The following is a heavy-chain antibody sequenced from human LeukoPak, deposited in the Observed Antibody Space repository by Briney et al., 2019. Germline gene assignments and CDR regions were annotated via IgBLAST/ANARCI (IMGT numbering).Heavy chain of an antibody. CDR2: INPISGDT. D-gene: IGHD3-10*01. J-gene: IGHJ4*02. CDR1: GYTFTGYY. V-gene: IGHV1-2*02. Sequence: ASVKVSCKASGYTFTGYYLHWVRQAPGQGLELMGCINPISGDTNYAQKFQGRVTMTRDTSISTAYMELSSLRSDDMELSSLRSDDTAVYYCARGVDLYSNYFDYWGQGTRVTVSS. CDR3: RSDDTAVYYCARGVDLYSNYFDY.